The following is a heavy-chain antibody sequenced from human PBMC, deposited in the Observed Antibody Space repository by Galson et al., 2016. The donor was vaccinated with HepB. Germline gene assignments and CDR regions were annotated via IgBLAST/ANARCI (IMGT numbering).Heavy chain of an antibody. V-gene: IGHV3-23*01. Sequence: SLRLSCAASGFTFDDSAMHWVRQAPGKGLEWVSVISGRGSNIYYADSVKGRFTISRDDSKNTLYLQMNSLRAEDTAVFYCAKFLRFLEWPAMDVWGQGTTVTVSS. D-gene: IGHD3-3*01. CDR2: ISGRGSNI. CDR1: GFTFDDSA. J-gene: IGHJ6*02. CDR3: AKFLRFLEWPAMDV.